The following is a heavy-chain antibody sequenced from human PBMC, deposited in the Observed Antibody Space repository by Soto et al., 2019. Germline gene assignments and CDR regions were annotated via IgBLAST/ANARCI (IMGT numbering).Heavy chain of an antibody. D-gene: IGHD1-1*01. V-gene: IGHV3-33*05. CDR2: TSYDGSNN. J-gene: IGHJ4*02. CDR1: GFTFSSYV. CDR3: ARCGTTGGLEV. Sequence: QVQLVESGGGVVQPGTSLRLSCVGSGFTFSSYVIHWVRQAPGKGQEWVALTSYDGSNNFYGDSVKGRFTISRDNSRNTVELQMDSLRIEDTSLYYWARCGTTGGLEVWGQGTLVSVSS.